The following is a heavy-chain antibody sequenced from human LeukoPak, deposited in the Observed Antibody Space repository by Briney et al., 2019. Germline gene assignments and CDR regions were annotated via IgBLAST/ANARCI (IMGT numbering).Heavy chain of an antibody. V-gene: IGHV1-18*01. CDR2: ISAYNGNT. J-gene: IGHJ4*02. Sequence: ASVKVSCKASGYTFTSYGISWVRQAPGQGLERMGWISAYNGNTNYAQKLQGRVTMTTDTSTSTAYMELRSLRSDDTAVYYCARGIVVVPAAIIPSYFDYWGQGTLVTVSS. CDR3: ARGIVVVPAAIIPSYFDY. D-gene: IGHD2-2*01. CDR1: GYTFTSYG.